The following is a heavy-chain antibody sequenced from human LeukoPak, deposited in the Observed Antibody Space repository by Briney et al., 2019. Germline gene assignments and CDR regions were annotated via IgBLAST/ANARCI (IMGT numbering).Heavy chain of an antibody. CDR1: GGSISSYY. CDR3: ARGQSDLGVLMVYAIDY. V-gene: IGHV4-34*01. CDR2: INHSGST. Sequence: SETLSLTCTVSGGSISSYYWSWIRQPPGEGLEWIGEINHSGSTNYNPSLKSRVTISVGTSKNQFSLKLSSVTAADTAVYYCARGQSDLGVLMVYAIDYWGQGTLVTVSS. J-gene: IGHJ4*02. D-gene: IGHD2-8*01.